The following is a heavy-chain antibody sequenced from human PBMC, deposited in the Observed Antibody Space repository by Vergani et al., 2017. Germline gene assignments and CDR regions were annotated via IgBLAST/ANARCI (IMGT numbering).Heavy chain of an antibody. CDR2: INTGNGNT. J-gene: IGHJ3*02. Sequence: QVQLVQSGAEVKKPGASVKVSCKASGYTFTSYAMHWVRQAPGQRLEWMGWINTGNGNTEYSQKFQGRVTITRDTSASTAYMELSSLRSEDTAVYYCARVTTMVRGVISAFDIWGQGTMVTVSS. CDR3: ARVTTMVRGVISAFDI. CDR1: GYTFTSYA. D-gene: IGHD3-10*01. V-gene: IGHV1-3*04.